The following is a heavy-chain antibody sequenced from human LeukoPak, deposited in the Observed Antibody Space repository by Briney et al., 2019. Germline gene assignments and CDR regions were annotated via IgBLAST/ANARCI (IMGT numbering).Heavy chain of an antibody. J-gene: IGHJ4*02. CDR1: GFTFTGYY. CDR2: INPNSGGT. Sequence: ASVKVSCKASGFTFTGYYMHWVRQAPGQGLEWMGWINPNSGGTNYAQKFQGRVTMTRDTSISTAYMELSRLRSDDTAVYYCARDSLWFGELLPHFDYWGQGTLVTVPS. V-gene: IGHV1-2*02. CDR3: ARDSLWFGELLPHFDY. D-gene: IGHD3-10*01.